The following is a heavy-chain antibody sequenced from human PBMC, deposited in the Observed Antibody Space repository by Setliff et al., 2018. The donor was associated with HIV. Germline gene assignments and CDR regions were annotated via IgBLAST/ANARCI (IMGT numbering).Heavy chain of an antibody. CDR3: ARGRRRSSTPYYFDY. CDR1: GDSISGHS. V-gene: IGHV4-59*11. Sequence: SETLSLTCNVSGDSISGHSWAWIRQPPGKGLEWIGSIYYSGNTNYNPSLKSRVTISIDTSKSQFSLKLTSVSAADTAMYYCARGRRRSSTPYYFDYWGQGTLVTVSS. CDR2: IYYSGNT. J-gene: IGHJ4*02.